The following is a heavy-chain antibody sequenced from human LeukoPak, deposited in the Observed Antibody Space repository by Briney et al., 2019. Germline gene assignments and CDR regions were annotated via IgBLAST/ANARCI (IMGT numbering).Heavy chain of an antibody. Sequence: SQTLSLTCTVSGGSTSSSTHYWRWIRQPAGKGLEWIGRIYASGSTNYNPSLKSRATISVDTSKNPFSLKLSSVTAAAPAVYYCAGGVSTINFAFWGQGTLVTVPS. CDR3: AGGVSTINFAF. V-gene: IGHV4-61*02. CDR2: IYASGST. J-gene: IGHJ4*02. CDR1: GGSTSSSTHY. D-gene: IGHD5/OR15-5a*01.